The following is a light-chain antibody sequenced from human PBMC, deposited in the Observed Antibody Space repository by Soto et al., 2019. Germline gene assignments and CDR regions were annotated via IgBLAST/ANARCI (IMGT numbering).Light chain of an antibody. J-gene: IGKJ4*01. CDR3: QQYGAVPPT. CDR1: QTVSNTY. CDR2: GAS. Sequence: EIVLTQFPGALSLSPGERVTLSCRASQTVSNTYLAWYQQKSGQAPKFLIYGASNRATGIPDRFSGSGSGTDFTLTISRLETEDFAVYYCQQYGAVPPTFGGGTKVEIK. V-gene: IGKV3-20*01.